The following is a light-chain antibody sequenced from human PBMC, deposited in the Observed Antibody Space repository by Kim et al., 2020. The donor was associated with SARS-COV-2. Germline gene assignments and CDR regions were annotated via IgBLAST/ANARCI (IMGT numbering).Light chain of an antibody. CDR2: QDT. CDR3: QAWDTGNYV. Sequence: SYELTQPPSVSVSPGQTATITCSGDELGNKYASXYQQRPGQSPILVIYQDTKRPSGIPERFSGSNSGNTATLTISGTQALDEADYYCQAWDTGNYVFGTG. J-gene: IGLJ1*01. CDR1: ELGNKY. V-gene: IGLV3-1*01.